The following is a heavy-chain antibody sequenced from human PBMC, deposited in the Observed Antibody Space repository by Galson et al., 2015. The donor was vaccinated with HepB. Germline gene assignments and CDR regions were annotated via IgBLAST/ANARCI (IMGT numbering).Heavy chain of an antibody. D-gene: IGHD3-16*01. CDR3: AREGAGESFGDQGAFDI. V-gene: IGHV1-18*04. J-gene: IGHJ3*02. Sequence: SVKVSCKASGYTFTSYGISWVRQAPGQGLEWMGWISAYNGNTNYAQKLQGRVTMTTDTSTSTAYMEPRSLRSDDTAVYYCAREGAGESFGDQGAFDIWGQGTMVTVSS. CDR1: GYTFTSYG. CDR2: ISAYNGNT.